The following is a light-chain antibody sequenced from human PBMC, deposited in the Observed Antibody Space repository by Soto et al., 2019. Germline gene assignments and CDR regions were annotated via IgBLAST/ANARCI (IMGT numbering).Light chain of an antibody. Sequence: IVMTQTPDTLSVSPGERATLCCRASQSVSSNLAWYQQKPGQAPRLLIYGASTRATGIPARFSGSGSGTEFTLTISSLQSEDFAVYYCQQDNNWPRTFGQGGKVDIK. CDR1: QSVSSN. CDR2: GAS. V-gene: IGKV3-15*01. J-gene: IGKJ1*01. CDR3: QQDNNWPRT.